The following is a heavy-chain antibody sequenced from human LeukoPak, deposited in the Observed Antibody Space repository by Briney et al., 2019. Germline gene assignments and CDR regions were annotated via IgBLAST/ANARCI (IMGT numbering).Heavy chain of an antibody. CDR1: GYTLTELS. Sequence: ASVNLSCNVSGYTLTELSMHWGRQAPGKGQGWVGVFDIEDGETIYAQNSQGRVTMTRDTSTSTVYMELSSLRSEDTAVYYCAREMTQGRGYSYGYHYFDYWGQGTLVTVSS. CDR3: AREMTQGRGYSYGYHYFDY. V-gene: IGHV1-24*01. D-gene: IGHD5-18*01. CDR2: FDIEDGET. J-gene: IGHJ4*02.